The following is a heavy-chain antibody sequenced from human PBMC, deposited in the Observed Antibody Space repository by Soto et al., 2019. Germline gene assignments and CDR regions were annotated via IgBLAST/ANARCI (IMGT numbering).Heavy chain of an antibody. CDR2: ISAYNGNT. V-gene: IGHV1-18*01. CDR1: GYTFTSYG. J-gene: IGHJ4*02. Sequence: QVQLVQSGAEVKKPGASVKVSCNASGYTFTSYGISWVRQAPGQGLEWMGWISAYNGNTNYAQKLQGRVTMTTDTSTSTAYMELRSLRSDDTAVYYCARVRDIWSYYGAWYFDYWGQGTLVTVSS. D-gene: IGHD1-26*01. CDR3: ARVRDIWSYYGAWYFDY.